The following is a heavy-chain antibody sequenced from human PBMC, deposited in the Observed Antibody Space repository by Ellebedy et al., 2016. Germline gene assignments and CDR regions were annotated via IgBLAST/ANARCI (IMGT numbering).Heavy chain of an antibody. V-gene: IGHV3-30-3*01. J-gene: IGHJ4*02. Sequence: GGSLRLSCTASGFTFSSYAMHWVRQAPGKGLEWVAVISYDATNKYYADSVKGRFTSSRDNAKNSLYLQMNSLRAEDTAVYYCVKAGAWDLDYWGQGTQVTVSS. D-gene: IGHD1-26*01. CDR1: GFTFSSYA. CDR3: VKAGAWDLDY. CDR2: ISYDATNK.